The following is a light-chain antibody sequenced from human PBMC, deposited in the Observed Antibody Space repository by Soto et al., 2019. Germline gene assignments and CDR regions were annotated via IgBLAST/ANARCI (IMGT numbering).Light chain of an antibody. J-gene: IGLJ3*02. Sequence: QSVLTQPPSVSGAPGQRVTISCTGSSSNIGAGYDVHWYHQLPGTAPKLLIYGNSNRPSGVPDRFSASKSGTSASLAITGLQAEDEADYYCQSYDNSLSGWVFGGGTKLTVL. CDR1: SSNIGAGYD. CDR3: QSYDNSLSGWV. V-gene: IGLV1-40*01. CDR2: GNS.